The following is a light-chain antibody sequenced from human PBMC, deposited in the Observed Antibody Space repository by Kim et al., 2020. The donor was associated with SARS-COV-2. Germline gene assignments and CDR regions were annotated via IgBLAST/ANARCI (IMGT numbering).Light chain of an antibody. CDR1: KLGDKY. CDR3: QAWDSSTYV. J-gene: IGLJ1*01. CDR2: QDT. Sequence: SYDLTQPPSVSVSPGQTASITCSGDKLGDKYTYWYQQKPGQSPVLVIYQDTKRPSGIPERFSGSNSGNRATLTISGTQAMDEADYYCQAWDSSTYVFGTG. V-gene: IGLV3-1*01.